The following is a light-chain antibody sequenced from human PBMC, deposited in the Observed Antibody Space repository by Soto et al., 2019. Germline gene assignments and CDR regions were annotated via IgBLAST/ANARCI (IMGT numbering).Light chain of an antibody. J-gene: IGKJ4*01. Sequence: EIVLTQSPATLSLSPGGRATLSCRASQSVSSYLAWYQQKPGQAPRLLIYDASNRSSGIPARFSGSGSGTEFTLTISSLEHEDFAVYYCQQRSNWPKLTFGGGTKVEIK. CDR2: DAS. V-gene: IGKV3-11*01. CDR3: QQRSNWPKLT. CDR1: QSVSSY.